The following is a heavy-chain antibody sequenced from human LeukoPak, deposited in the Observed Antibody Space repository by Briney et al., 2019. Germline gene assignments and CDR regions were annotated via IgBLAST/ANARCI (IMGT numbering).Heavy chain of an antibody. CDR3: ARNFYASSGYYLDDFYFDF. J-gene: IGHJ4*02. V-gene: IGHV4-39*07. D-gene: IGHD3-22*01. CDR2: IYYSEST. CDR1: GASIISDTYY. Sequence: SETLSLTCTVSGASIISDTYYWGWIRQPPGKGLEWIGSIYYSESTYYSPSLKSRVTMSVDTSTNQFSLKLISVTAADTALYYCARNFYASSGYYLDDFYFDFWGQGTLVTVSS.